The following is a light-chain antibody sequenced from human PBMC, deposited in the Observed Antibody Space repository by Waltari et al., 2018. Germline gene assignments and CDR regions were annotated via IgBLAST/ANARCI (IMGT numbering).Light chain of an antibody. Sequence: EIVLTQSPGTASLSPGERVTLSCRASQRVGSSSCAWYQQKPGQAPRLVIYRASRSATGIPDRFSGSGSGTDFSLTISRLEPEDFAVYYCQQHGTLPATFGQGTKVEIK. CDR3: QQHGTLPAT. J-gene: IGKJ1*01. CDR1: QRVGSSS. V-gene: IGKV3-20*01. CDR2: RAS.